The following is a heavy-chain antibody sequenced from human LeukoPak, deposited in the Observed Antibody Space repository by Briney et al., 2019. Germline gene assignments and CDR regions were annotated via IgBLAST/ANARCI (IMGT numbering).Heavy chain of an antibody. CDR3: ARLISSGYYGVGSAFDI. J-gene: IGHJ3*02. D-gene: IGHD3-22*01. CDR2: IYYSGST. V-gene: IGHV4-39*01. CDR1: GGSISSSSYY. Sequence: PSETLSLTCTVSGGSISSSSYYWGWIRQPPGKGLEWIGSIYYSGSTYYNPSLKSRVTISVDTSKNQFSLKLSSVTAADTAVYYCARLISSGYYGVGSAFDIWGQGTMVTVSS.